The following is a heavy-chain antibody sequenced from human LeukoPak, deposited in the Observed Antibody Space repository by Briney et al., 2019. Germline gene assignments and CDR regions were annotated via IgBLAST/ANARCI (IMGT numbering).Heavy chain of an antibody. J-gene: IGHJ5*02. CDR2: VYYSGTT. CDR3: ARGGYYDGSGFSPRHNWFDP. Sequence: SETLSLTCTVSGGSISYYYWSWIRQSPGKGLEWIGYVYYSGTTNYNPSLKSRVTISVDTSKNQFSLQLRSVTAADTAVYYCARGGYYDGSGFSPRHNWFDPWGQGTLVTVSS. CDR1: GGSISYYY. D-gene: IGHD3-22*01. V-gene: IGHV4-59*01.